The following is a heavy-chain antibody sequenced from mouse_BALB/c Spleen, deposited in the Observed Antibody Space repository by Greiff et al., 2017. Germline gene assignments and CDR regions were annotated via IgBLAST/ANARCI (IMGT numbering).Heavy chain of an antibody. V-gene: IGHV3-6*02. D-gene: IGHD1-1*02. Sequence: ESGPGLVKPSQSLSLTCSVTGYSITSGYYWNWIRQFPGNKLEWMGYISYDGSNNYNPSLKNRISITRDTSKNQFFLKLNSVTTEDTATYYCASGNYAMDYWGQGTSVTVSS. CDR1: GYSITSGYY. J-gene: IGHJ4*01. CDR3: ASGNYAMDY. CDR2: ISYDGSN.